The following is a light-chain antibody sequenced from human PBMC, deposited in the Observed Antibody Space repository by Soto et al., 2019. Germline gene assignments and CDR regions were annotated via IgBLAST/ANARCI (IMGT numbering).Light chain of an antibody. Sequence: EIVMTQSPATLSVSPGERASLSCRASQSVGSNLAWYQQTAGQAPRLLIYGASTRATGIPARFSGSGSGTEFTLTISSAQSEDFAVYYCQQYTNWPYCIGLGTELKIK. CDR1: QSVGSN. J-gene: IGKJ2*01. V-gene: IGKV3-15*01. CDR2: GAS. CDR3: QQYTNWPYC.